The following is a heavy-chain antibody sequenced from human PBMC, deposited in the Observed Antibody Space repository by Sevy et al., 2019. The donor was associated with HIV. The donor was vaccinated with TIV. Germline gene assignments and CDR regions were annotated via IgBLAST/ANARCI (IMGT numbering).Heavy chain of an antibody. D-gene: IGHD1-26*01. CDR1: GYTFTGYY. Sequence: ASVKVSCKASGYTFTGYYMHWVRQAPGQGLEWMGWINPNSGGTNYAQKFQGRVTMTRDTSISTAYMELSRLRSDDTAVYYCARWEAGPMNYYYYGTDVWGQGTTVTVSS. CDR3: ARWEAGPMNYYYYGTDV. J-gene: IGHJ6*02. V-gene: IGHV1-2*02. CDR2: INPNSGGT.